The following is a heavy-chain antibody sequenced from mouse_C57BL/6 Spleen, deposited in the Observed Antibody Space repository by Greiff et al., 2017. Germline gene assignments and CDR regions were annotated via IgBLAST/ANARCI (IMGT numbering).Heavy chain of an antibody. D-gene: IGHD1-1*01. CDR3: ARGDGVVAPDWYFDV. Sequence: EVKLVESEGGLVQPGSSMKLSCTASGFTFSDYYMAWVRQVPEKGLEWVANINYDGSSTYYLDSLQSRFIISRDNAKNILYLQMSSLKSEDTATYYCARGDGVVAPDWYFDVWGTGTTVTVSS. V-gene: IGHV5-16*01. J-gene: IGHJ1*03. CDR2: INYDGSST. CDR1: GFTFSDYY.